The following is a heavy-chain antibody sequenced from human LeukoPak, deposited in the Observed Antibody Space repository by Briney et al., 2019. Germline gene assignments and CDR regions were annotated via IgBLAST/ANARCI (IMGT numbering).Heavy chain of an antibody. CDR3: ATYLYGEYSAHYFDY. V-gene: IGHV4-4*02. CDR1: GGSISYSHW. D-gene: IGHD4-17*01. CDR2: IHYSGTT. J-gene: IGHJ4*02. Sequence: PSETLSLTCAVSGGSISYSHWWSWARQPPGKGLEWIGEIHYSGTTNYNPSLESRVTMSLDKSKNHFSLRLTSVTAADTAIYYCATYLYGEYSAHYFDYWGQGILVTVSS.